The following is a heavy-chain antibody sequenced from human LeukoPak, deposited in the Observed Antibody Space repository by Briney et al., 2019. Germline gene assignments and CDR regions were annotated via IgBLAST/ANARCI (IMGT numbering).Heavy chain of an antibody. CDR2: IYHSGRT. J-gene: IGHJ5*02. CDR3: ARELDYYGSGSYYNWFDP. Sequence: SETLSLTCAVSGYSISSGYYWGWIRQPPGKGLEWIGSIYHSGRTYYNPSLKSRVTISVDTSKNQFSLKLSSVTAADTAVYYCARELDYYGSGSYYNWFDPWGQGTLVTVSS. D-gene: IGHD3-10*01. CDR1: GYSISSGYY. V-gene: IGHV4-38-2*02.